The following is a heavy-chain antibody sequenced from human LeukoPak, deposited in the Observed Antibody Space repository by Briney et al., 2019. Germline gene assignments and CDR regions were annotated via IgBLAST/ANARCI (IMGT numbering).Heavy chain of an antibody. CDR3: ARDRGSGWEVHPDY. V-gene: IGHV3-48*03. Sequence: PGGTLRLSCAASGFTFSSYEMNWVRQAPGKGLEWVSYIGSTGITIYYSDSVKGRFTISRDNAKNSLYLQMNSLKVEDTAVYYCARDRGSGWEVHPDYWGQGTLVTVTS. J-gene: IGHJ4*02. CDR1: GFTFSSYE. D-gene: IGHD6-19*01. CDR2: IGSTGITI.